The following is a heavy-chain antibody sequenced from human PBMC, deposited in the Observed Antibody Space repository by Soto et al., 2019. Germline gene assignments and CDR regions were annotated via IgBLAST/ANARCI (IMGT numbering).Heavy chain of an antibody. D-gene: IGHD6-25*01. CDR3: TTSYSSGWDPAFYWFDP. Sequence: SETLSLTCAVYGGSFSGDYWSWIRQPPGKGLEWIGEINHSGSTNYNPSLKSRVTISVDTSKNQFYLKLSSVTAADTAVYYCTTSYSSGWDPAFYWFDPWGQGTLVTVAS. CDR1: GGSFSGDY. J-gene: IGHJ5*02. CDR2: INHSGST. V-gene: IGHV4-34*01.